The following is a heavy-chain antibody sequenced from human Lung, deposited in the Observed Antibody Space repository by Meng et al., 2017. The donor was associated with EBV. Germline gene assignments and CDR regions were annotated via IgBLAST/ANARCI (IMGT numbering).Heavy chain of an antibody. CDR2: ITPDGGRT. CDR3: SRDLMGPDDW. Sequence: EVQGVESGGTLVQPGGSLRLSCATSGFSFSAYWMHWVRQVPGKGLQWVSRITPDGGRTDYADSVQGRFTISRDNAAKTLYLQMKSLRPEDTAVYYCSRDLMGPDDWWGQGTLVTVSS. J-gene: IGHJ4*02. V-gene: IGHV3-74*01. CDR1: GFSFSAYW. D-gene: IGHD1-26*01.